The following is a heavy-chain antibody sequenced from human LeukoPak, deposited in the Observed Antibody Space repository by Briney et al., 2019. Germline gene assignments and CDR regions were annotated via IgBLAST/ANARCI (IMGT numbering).Heavy chain of an antibody. D-gene: IGHD5-12*01. CDR2: ISGAGSTT. CDR1: GFTFDDYG. V-gene: IGHV3-11*04. CDR3: ASRYSPFDF. J-gene: IGHJ4*02. Sequence: GGTLTLSCAASGFTFDDYGMSWIRQAPAKGLEWVSSISGAGSTTHYADSVRGRFTISRDNAKNSLYLQMNSLRAEDTAVYYCASRYSPFDFWGQGALVTVSS.